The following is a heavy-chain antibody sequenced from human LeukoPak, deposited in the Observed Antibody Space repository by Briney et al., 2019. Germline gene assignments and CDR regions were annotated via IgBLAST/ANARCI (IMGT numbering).Heavy chain of an antibody. CDR2: IHYSGST. Sequence: SETLSLTCTVSGGSISSNNYHGGWIRQPPGKGLEWIGTIHYSGSTYYNPSLKSRLTISVDTSKNQFSLRLSSVTAADTAVYFCAGYGTAAADYWGQGTLVTVSS. D-gene: IGHD6-13*01. V-gene: IGHV4-39*07. J-gene: IGHJ4*02. CDR3: AGYGTAAADY. CDR1: GGSISSNNYH.